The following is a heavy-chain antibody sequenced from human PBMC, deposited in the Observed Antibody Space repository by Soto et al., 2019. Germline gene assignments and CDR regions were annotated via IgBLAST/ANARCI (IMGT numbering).Heavy chain of an antibody. CDR3: ARGGSYGDFFDY. J-gene: IGHJ4*02. CDR2: IYTSGST. Sequence: SETLSLTCTVSGGSISSYYWSWIRQPAGKGLEWIGRIYTSGSTNYNPSLKSRVTISLDTSKNQFSLRLTSVTSADTAVYYCARGGSYGDFFDYWGQGAQVTVSS. D-gene: IGHD4-17*01. V-gene: IGHV4-4*07. CDR1: GGSISSYY.